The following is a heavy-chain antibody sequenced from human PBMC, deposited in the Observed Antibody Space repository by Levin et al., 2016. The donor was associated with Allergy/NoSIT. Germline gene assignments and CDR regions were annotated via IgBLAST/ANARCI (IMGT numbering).Heavy chain of an antibody. J-gene: IGHJ6*02. CDR2: INHSGST. CDR3: ARERQYYYYGMDV. CDR1: GGSFSGYY. V-gene: IGHV4-34*01. Sequence: GSLRLSCAVYGGSFSGYYWSWIRQPPGKGLEWIGEINHSGSTNYNPSLKSRVTISVDTSKNQFSLKLSSVTAADTAVYYCARERQYYYYGMDVWGQGTTVTVSS.